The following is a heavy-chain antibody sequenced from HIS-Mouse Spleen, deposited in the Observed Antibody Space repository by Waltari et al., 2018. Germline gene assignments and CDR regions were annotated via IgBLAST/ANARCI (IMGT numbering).Heavy chain of an antibody. J-gene: IGHJ1*01. D-gene: IGHD2-15*01. CDR2: IYYSGST. Sequence: QVQLQESGPGLVKPSETLSLTCTVSGGPLSSYYWSWNRQPPGKGLEWIGYIYYSGSTNYNPSLKSRVTISVDTSKNQFSLKLSSVTAADTAVYYCARLYCSGGSCYDFQHWGQGTLVTVSS. CDR1: GGPLSSYY. V-gene: IGHV4-59*01. CDR3: ARLYCSGGSCYDFQH.